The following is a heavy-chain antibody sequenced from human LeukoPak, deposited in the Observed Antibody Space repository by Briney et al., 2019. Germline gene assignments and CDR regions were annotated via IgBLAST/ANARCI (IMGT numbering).Heavy chain of an antibody. CDR2: ISSTGTYI. V-gene: IGHV3-21*04. Sequence: AGGSLRLSCVGSGFTFRDHSMHWVRQAPGKGLEWVASISSTGTYISHADSVKGRLTISRDNGKNSLYLQMDSLGAGDTAMYYCAREEINPIVQLWSFDYWGQGTLVTVSS. CDR1: GFTFRDHS. D-gene: IGHD5-18*01. CDR3: AREEINPIVQLWSFDY. J-gene: IGHJ4*02.